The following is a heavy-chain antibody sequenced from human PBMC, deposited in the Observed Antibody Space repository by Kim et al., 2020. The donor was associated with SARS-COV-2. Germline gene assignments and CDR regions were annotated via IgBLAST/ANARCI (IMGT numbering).Heavy chain of an antibody. CDR3: ARDRAGASGAFDI. V-gene: IGHV1-46*01. D-gene: IGHD3-10*01. J-gene: IGHJ3*02. Sequence: YAQKVQGRGTMTRDTSTSTVYMELSSLRSEDTAVYYCARDRAGASGAFDIWGQGTMVTVSS.